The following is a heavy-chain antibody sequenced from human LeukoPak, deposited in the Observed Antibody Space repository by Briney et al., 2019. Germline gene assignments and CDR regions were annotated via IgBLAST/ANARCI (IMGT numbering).Heavy chain of an antibody. CDR3: AKDHRSGKVH. V-gene: IGHV3-9*01. D-gene: IGHD2-15*01. J-gene: IGHJ4*02. Sequence: GGSLRLSCAASGFTFDDYAMHWVRQAPGKGLKWVSGISWNSGSIGYADSVKGRFTISRDNSKNTLYLQMNSLRAEDTAVYYCAKDHRSGKVHWGQGTLVTVSS. CDR2: ISWNSGSI. CDR1: GFTFDDYA.